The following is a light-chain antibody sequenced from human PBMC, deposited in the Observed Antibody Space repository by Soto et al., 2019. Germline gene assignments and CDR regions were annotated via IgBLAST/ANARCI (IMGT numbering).Light chain of an antibody. J-gene: IGKJ1*01. CDR1: QSVSSSF. V-gene: IGKV3-20*01. CDR2: GAS. Sequence: IVLTQSPGTLSLSPGERATLSCRASQSVSSSFLAWYQQKPGQAPRLLIYGASNRATGIPDRFSGSGSGTDFTLTISRLEPEDFAVYYCQQYVTSPWPFGQGTKVPIE. CDR3: QQYVTSPWP.